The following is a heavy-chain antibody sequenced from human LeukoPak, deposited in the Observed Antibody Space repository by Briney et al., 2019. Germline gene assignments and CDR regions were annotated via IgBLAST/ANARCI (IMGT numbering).Heavy chain of an antibody. J-gene: IGHJ4*02. D-gene: IGHD3-10*01. Sequence: PGGSLRLSCAASGLTFSSYAMSWVRQAPGKGLEWVSAISGSGGSTYYADSVKGRFTISRDNSKNTLYLQVNSLRAEDTAVYYCAKDQGMVRGVYLDYWGQGTLVTVSS. CDR1: GLTFSSYA. V-gene: IGHV3-23*01. CDR2: ISGSGGST. CDR3: AKDQGMVRGVYLDY.